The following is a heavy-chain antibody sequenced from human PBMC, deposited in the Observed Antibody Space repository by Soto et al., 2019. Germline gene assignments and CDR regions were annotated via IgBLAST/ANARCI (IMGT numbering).Heavy chain of an antibody. V-gene: IGHV1-69*06. CDR3: ARAGRDGYHCHY. CDR1: GGTFSSYA. Sequence: SVKVSCKASGGTFSSYAISWVRQAPGQGLEWMGGIIPIFGTANYAQKFQGRVTITADKSTSTAYMELSSLRSEDTAVYYCARAGRDGYHCHYWGQGTLVTVSS. CDR2: IIPIFGTA. D-gene: IGHD5-12*01. J-gene: IGHJ4*02.